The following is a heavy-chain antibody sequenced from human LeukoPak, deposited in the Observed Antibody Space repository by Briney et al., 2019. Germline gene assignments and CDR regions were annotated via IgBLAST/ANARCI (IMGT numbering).Heavy chain of an antibody. J-gene: IGHJ4*02. CDR3: TSYDSSGYYSDALLG. V-gene: IGHV3-23*01. D-gene: IGHD3-22*01. CDR1: GFTFSSYA. Sequence: PGGSLRLSCAASGFTFSSYAMSWVRQAPGKGLEWVSAISGSGGSTYYADSVKGRFTISRDNSKNTLYLQMNSLKTEDTAVYYCTSYDSSGYYSDALLGWGQGTLVTVSS. CDR2: ISGSGGST.